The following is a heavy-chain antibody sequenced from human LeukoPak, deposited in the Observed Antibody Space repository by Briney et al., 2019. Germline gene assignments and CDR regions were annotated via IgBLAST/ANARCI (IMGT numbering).Heavy chain of an antibody. CDR3: ARGHPQGGYNTLHY. V-gene: IGHV1-69*05. CDR1: GGTFSSYA. D-gene: IGHD5-24*01. Sequence: GASVKVSCKASGGTFSSYATSWVRQAPGQGLDWMGGIIPIFGTANYAQKFQGRVTITTDESTSTAYMELSSLRSEDTAVYYCARGHPQGGYNTLHYWGQGTLVTVSS. J-gene: IGHJ4*02. CDR2: IIPIFGTA.